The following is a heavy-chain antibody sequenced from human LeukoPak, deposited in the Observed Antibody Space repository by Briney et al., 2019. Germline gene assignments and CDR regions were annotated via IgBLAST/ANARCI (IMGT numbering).Heavy chain of an antibody. Sequence: GGSLRLSCAASGFTFHDYAIHWVRQAPGKGLELVSLVSWDGGSTYYADSVKGRFTISRDNSKNSLSLQMNNLRTEDTALYYCAKDMANYGDYSSFDYWGPGTLVTVSS. CDR2: VSWDGGST. CDR1: GFTFHDYA. V-gene: IGHV3-43*01. CDR3: AKDMANYGDYSSFDY. J-gene: IGHJ4*02. D-gene: IGHD4-17*01.